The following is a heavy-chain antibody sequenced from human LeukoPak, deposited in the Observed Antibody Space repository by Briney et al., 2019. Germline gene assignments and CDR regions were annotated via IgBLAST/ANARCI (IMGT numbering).Heavy chain of an antibody. CDR1: GYTFTSYY. CDR3: ARVRDSSGHFDY. CDR2: MNPSVGGT. J-gene: IGHJ4*02. D-gene: IGHD3-22*01. V-gene: IGHV1-46*01. Sequence: GASVKVSCKASGYTFTSYYIHWVRQAPGQGLEWMGIMNPSVGGTAYAQKFQGRVTMTRDTSTSTVYMELSSLRSEDTAVYYCARVRDSSGHFDYWGQGTLVTVSS.